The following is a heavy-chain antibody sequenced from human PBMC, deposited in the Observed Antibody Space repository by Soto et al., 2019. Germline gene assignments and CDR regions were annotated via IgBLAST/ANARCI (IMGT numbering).Heavy chain of an antibody. D-gene: IGHD4-17*01. CDR3: ARDRVTTVPPFYYYYYYMDV. Sequence: PGGSLRLSCAASGFTFSSYSMNWVRQAPGKGLEWVSYISSSSSTIYYADSVKGRFTISRDNAKNSLYLQMNSLRAEDTAVYYSARDRVTTVPPFYYYYYYMDVWGKGTTVTGSS. CDR1: GFTFSSYS. V-gene: IGHV3-48*01. J-gene: IGHJ6*03. CDR2: ISSSSSTI.